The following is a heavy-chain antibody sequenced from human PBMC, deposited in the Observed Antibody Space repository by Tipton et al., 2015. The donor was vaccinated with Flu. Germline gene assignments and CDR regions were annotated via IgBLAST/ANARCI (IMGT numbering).Heavy chain of an antibody. D-gene: IGHD5-18*01. CDR3: VRDPGYNYAYFDY. V-gene: IGHV4-38-2*02. CDR1: GFAIRNGYY. J-gene: IGHJ4*02. CDR2: IYHDGTT. Sequence: GLVKPSETLSLTCAVSGFAIRNGYYWGWIRQPPGKGLEWIGNIYHDGTTFYNPSLTSRVTISVDTSMNQVSLRLTSATAADTAVYRCVRDPGYNYAYFDYWGQGTLVNVSS.